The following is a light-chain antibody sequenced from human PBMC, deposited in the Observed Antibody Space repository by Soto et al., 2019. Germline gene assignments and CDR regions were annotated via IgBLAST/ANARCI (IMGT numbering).Light chain of an antibody. CDR1: SSDFGSYNL. CDR3: CSYAGSSTPYV. CDR2: EVS. V-gene: IGLV2-23*02. J-gene: IGLJ1*01. Sequence: QSALTQPASVSGSPGQSITISCTGTSSDFGSYNLVSWYQQHPGKAPKLMIYEVSKRPSGVSNRFSGSKSSNTASLTISGLQAEDEADYYCCSYAGSSTPYVFGTGTKVTVL.